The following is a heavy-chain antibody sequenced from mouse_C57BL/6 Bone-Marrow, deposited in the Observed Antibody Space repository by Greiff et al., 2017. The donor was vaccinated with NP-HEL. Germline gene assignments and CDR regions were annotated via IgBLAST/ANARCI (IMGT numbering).Heavy chain of an antibody. CDR2: IDPETGGT. J-gene: IGHJ3*01. CDR1: GYTFTDYE. V-gene: IGHV1-15*01. Sequence: QVQLQQSGAELVRPGASVTLSCKASGYTFTDYEMHWVKQTPVHGLEWIGAIDPETGGTAYNQKFKGKAILTAAKSSSTAYIELRSLTSEDSAVYYCTSPPWFAYWGQGTLVTVSA. CDR3: TSPPWFAY.